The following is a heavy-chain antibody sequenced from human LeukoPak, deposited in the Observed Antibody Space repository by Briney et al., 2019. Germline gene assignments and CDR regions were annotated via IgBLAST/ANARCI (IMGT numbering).Heavy chain of an antibody. CDR2: IWYDGSNK. V-gene: IGHV3-33*08. Sequence: PGGSLRLSCAASGFTFSSYAMSWVRQAPGKGLEWVAVIWYDGSNKYYADSVKGRFTISRDNSKNTLYLQMNSLRAEDTAVYYCARDLTGNGFFGLWGQGTLVTVSS. J-gene: IGHJ4*02. CDR1: GFTFSSYA. D-gene: IGHD3-3*01. CDR3: ARDLTGNGFFGL.